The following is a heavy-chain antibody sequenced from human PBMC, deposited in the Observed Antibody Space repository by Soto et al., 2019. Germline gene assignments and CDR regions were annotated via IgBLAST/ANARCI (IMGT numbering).Heavy chain of an antibody. CDR2: IYSGGST. CDR1: GFTVSSNY. D-gene: IGHD3-3*01. V-gene: IGHV3-66*01. Sequence: EVQLVESGGGLVQPGGSLRLSCAASGFTVSSNYMSWVRQAPGKGLEWVSVIYSGGSTYYADSVKGRFTISRDNSKNTPYVQMNSLRAEDTAVDYCARSRMTNGVVMVMDAFDIWGQGTMITVSS. CDR3: ARSRMTNGVVMVMDAFDI. J-gene: IGHJ3*02.